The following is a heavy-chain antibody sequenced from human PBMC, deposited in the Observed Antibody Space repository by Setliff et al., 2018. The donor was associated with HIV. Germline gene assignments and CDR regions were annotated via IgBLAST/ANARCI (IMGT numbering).Heavy chain of an antibody. Sequence: TGGSLRLSCAASGFTFNNYYMSWIRQAPGKGLEWLAYISGGGTTIYYADSVRGRFTISRDNAKKSLFLQMNSLRAEDTAVYYCAKPSSSWDGGFFDPWGLGTLVTVSS. D-gene: IGHD6-13*01. CDR3: AKPSSSWDGGFFDP. CDR2: ISGGGTTI. J-gene: IGHJ5*02. CDR1: GFTFNNYY. V-gene: IGHV3-11*04.